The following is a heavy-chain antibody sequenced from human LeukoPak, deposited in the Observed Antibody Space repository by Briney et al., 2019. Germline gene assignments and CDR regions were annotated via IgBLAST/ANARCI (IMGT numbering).Heavy chain of an antibody. V-gene: IGHV4-34*01. CDR1: GGSFSGYY. CDR2: INHSGST. CDR3: ARGHVGSYAYYYYYGMDV. J-gene: IGHJ6*02. Sequence: PSETLSLTCAVYGGSFSGYYWSWIRQPPKKGLEWIGEINHSGSTNYNPSLKSRVTISVDTSKNQFSLKVRSVTAADTAVYYCARGHVGSYAYYYYYGMDVWDQGTTVTVSS. D-gene: IGHD2-8*01.